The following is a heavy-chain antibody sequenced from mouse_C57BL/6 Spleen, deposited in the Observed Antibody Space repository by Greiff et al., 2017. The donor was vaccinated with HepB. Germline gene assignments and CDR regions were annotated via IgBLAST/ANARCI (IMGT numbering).Heavy chain of an antibody. CDR3: ATGSSYDWFAY. D-gene: IGHD1-1*01. J-gene: IGHJ3*01. CDR2: FHPYNDDT. CDR1: GYTFTTYP. V-gene: IGHV1-47*01. Sequence: VHLVESGAELVKPGASVKMSCKASGYTFTTYPIEWMKQNHGKSLEWIGNFHPYNDDTKYNEKLKGKATLTVEKSSSTVYLELSRLTSDDSAVYYCATGSSYDWFAYWGQGTLVTVSA.